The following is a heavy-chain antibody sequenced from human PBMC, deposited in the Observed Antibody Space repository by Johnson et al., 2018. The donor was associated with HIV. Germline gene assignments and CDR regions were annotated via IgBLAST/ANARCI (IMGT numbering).Heavy chain of an antibody. D-gene: IGHD5-24*01. Sequence: EVQLVESGGGLIQPGGSLRLSCAASGFTVSSNYMSWVRQAPGKGLEWVSVIYSGGITYYADSVKGRFTISRDNSKNTLYLQMNSLRAEDTAVYYCARGVEMATIGGLDIWGQGTMVTVSS. CDR2: IYSGGIT. CDR1: GFTVSSNY. J-gene: IGHJ3*02. CDR3: ARGVEMATIGGLDI. V-gene: IGHV3-53*01.